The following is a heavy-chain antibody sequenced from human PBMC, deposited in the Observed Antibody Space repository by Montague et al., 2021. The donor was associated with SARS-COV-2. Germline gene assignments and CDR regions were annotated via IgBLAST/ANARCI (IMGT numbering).Heavy chain of an antibody. D-gene: IGHD1-26*01. V-gene: IGHV4-31*03. CDR2: IYYSGSS. CDR1: GGSISSANYY. CDR3: ASQSGSYYNYFDL. J-gene: IGHJ4*02. Sequence: TLSLTCSVSGGSISSANYYWSWIRQHPGKGLEFIGYIYYSGSSFCNPSLKSRLTISVDTSKNRLSLRLSSVTAADTATYFCASQSGSYYNYFDLWGQGTLVTVSS.